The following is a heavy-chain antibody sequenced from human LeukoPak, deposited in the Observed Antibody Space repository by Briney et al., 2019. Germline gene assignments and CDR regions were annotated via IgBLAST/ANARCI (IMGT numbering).Heavy chain of an antibody. J-gene: IGHJ4*02. CDR2: INHSGST. CDR1: GGSFSGYD. CDR3: ARGPISYSTGWYVNY. Sequence: NPSETLSLTCAVYGGSFSGYDWSWIRQPPGKGLEWIGEINHSGSTNYNPSLKSRVTIPVDTSKNQFSLKLTSVTAADTAVYYCARGPISYSTGWYVNYWGQGTLVTVSS. D-gene: IGHD6-19*01. V-gene: IGHV4-34*01.